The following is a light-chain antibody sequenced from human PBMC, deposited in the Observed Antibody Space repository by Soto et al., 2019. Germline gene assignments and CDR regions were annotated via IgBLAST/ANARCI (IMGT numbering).Light chain of an antibody. CDR2: DTS. CDR3: HQDNSYTWT. CDR1: QGISSW. V-gene: IGKV1-5*01. Sequence: EIQISQSPSIRSASVSNRVTITCRASQGISSWLAWYHQKPGNPPKLLIYDTSRLESAVPSRFSASGSGTEFTLTISGLQPDDFATYYCHQDNSYTWTFGQGTKVDNK. J-gene: IGKJ1*01.